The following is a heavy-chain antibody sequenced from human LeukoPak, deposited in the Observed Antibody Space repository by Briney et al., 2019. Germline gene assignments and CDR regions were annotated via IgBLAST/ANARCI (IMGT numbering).Heavy chain of an antibody. CDR1: GGTFSSYA. CDR2: IIPIFGTA. V-gene: IGHV1-69*06. D-gene: IGHD2-2*03. J-gene: IGHJ5*02. CDR3: ARVDIVVVPAAHNWFDP. Sequence: ASVTVSCKASGGTFSSYAISWVRQAPGQGLEWMGGIIPIFGTANYAQKFQGRVTITADKSTSTAYMELSSLRSEDTAVYYCARVDIVVVPAAHNWFDPWGQGTLVTVSS.